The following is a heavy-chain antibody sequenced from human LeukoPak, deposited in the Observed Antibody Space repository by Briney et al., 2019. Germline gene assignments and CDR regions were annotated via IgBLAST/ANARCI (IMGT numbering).Heavy chain of an antibody. D-gene: IGHD3-22*01. Sequence: SETLSLTCTVSGGSISSYYWSWIRQPPGKGLEWIGYIYYSGSTYYNPSLKSRVTISVDTSKNQFSLKLSSVTAADTAVYYCARHGAFTYYYDSRRAFDIWGQGTMVTVSS. V-gene: IGHV4-59*08. CDR3: ARHGAFTYYYDSRRAFDI. CDR1: GGSISSYY. J-gene: IGHJ3*02. CDR2: IYYSGST.